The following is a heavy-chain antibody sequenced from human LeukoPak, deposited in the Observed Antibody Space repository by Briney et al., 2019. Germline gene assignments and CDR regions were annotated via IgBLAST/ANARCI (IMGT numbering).Heavy chain of an antibody. J-gene: IGHJ4*02. D-gene: IGHD1-26*01. Sequence: SETLSLTCTVSGGSISSYYWSWIRQPPGKGLEWIGYIYYSGSTNYNPSLKSRVTISVDTSKNQFSLKLSSVTVADTAVYYCARSGGSYSAHFDYWGQGTLVTVSS. V-gene: IGHV4-59*01. CDR2: IYYSGST. CDR1: GGSISSYY. CDR3: ARSGGSYSAHFDY.